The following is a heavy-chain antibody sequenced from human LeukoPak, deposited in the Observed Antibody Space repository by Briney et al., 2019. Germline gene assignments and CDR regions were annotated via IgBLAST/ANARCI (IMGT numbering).Heavy chain of an antibody. D-gene: IGHD3-9*01. CDR2: IIPIFGTA. CDR1: GGTFSSYA. Sequence: GASVKVSCKASGGTFSSYAISWVRQAPGQGLEWMGGIIPIFGTANYAQKFQGRVTITADKSTSTAYMELSSLRSEDTAVYYCARDLGWVRRLRYFDWLFHFDYWGQGTLVTVSS. CDR3: ARDLGWVRRLRYFDWLFHFDY. J-gene: IGHJ4*02. V-gene: IGHV1-69*06.